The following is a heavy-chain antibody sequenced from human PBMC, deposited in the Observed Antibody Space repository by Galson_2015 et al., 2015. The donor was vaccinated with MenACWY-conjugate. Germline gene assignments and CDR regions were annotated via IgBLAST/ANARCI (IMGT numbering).Heavy chain of an antibody. CDR1: GFPFSNHG. Sequence: SLRLSCAASGFPFSNHGMSWVRQAPGKGMEWVSSISNSGGLTYYPDSVRGRFTSSRDNSKNTLYLQPNSLSAGDTAIYYCAKIGKTGDWYFDLWGRGTLVTVSS. D-gene: IGHD3-10*01. CDR3: AKIGKTGDWYFDL. CDR2: ISNSGGLT. V-gene: IGHV3-23*01. J-gene: IGHJ2*01.